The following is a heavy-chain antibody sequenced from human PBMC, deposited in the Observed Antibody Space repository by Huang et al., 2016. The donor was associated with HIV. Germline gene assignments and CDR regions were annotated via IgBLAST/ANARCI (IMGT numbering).Heavy chain of an antibody. CDR3: AREKAADSAWYGVYYFDY. CDR1: GGSFSGYY. CDR2: INHIGKT. J-gene: IGHJ4*02. Sequence: QVQLRQWGAGLVKPSETLSLTCAGYGGSFSGYYWPWIRQSPGKGLAWIGEINHIGKTNYQPSLTSRVTISKVTAKNQFSLQLTSVSAAYTGVYFCAREKAADSAWYGVYYFDYWGEGALVTVTS. D-gene: IGHD6-19*01. V-gene: IGHV4-34*01.